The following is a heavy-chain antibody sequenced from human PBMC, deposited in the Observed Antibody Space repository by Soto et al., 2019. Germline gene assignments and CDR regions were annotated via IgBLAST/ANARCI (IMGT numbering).Heavy chain of an antibody. CDR2: ISWNSGSI. D-gene: IGHD3-9*01. CDR3: AKAPYYDILTGYSSEFDY. CDR1: GFTFDDYA. V-gene: IGHV3-9*01. J-gene: IGHJ4*02. Sequence: GGSLRLSCAASGFTFDDYAMHWVRQAPGKGLEWVSGISWNSGSIGYADSVKGRFTISRDNAKNSLYLQMNSLRAEDTALYYCAKAPYYDILTGYSSEFDYWGQGTLVTVSS.